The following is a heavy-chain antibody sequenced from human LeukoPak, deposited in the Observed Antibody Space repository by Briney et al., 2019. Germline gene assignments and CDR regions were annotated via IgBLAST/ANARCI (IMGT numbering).Heavy chain of an antibody. J-gene: IGHJ3*02. CDR1: GGSISSYY. D-gene: IGHD3-22*01. CDR3: ARGLRDGTMIVVVPGAFDI. CDR2: IYTSGST. Sequence: PSETLSLTCTVSGGSISSYYWSWIRQPAGKGLEWIGRIYTSGSTNYNPSLKSRVTMSVDTSKNQFSLKLSSVTAADTAVYYCARGLRDGTMIVVVPGAFDIWGQGTMVTVSS. V-gene: IGHV4-4*07.